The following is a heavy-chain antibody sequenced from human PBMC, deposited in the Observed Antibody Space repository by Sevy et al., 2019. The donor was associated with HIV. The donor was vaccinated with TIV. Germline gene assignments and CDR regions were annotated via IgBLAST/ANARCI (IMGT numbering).Heavy chain of an antibody. CDR3: ARVPGIAAAGTGLDAFDI. CDR2: IIPIFGTA. V-gene: IGHV1-69*13. J-gene: IGHJ3*02. CDR1: GGTFSSYA. Sequence: SVKVSCKASGGTFSSYAISWVRQAPGQGLEWMGRIIPIFGTANYAQKFQGRVTITADESTSTAYMELSSLRSEDTAVYYCARVPGIAAAGTGLDAFDIWGQGTMVTVSS. D-gene: IGHD6-13*01.